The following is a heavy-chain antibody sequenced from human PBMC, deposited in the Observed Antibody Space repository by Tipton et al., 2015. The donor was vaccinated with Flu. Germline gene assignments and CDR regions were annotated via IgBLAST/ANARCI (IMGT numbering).Heavy chain of an antibody. V-gene: IGHV4-59*01. CDR1: GVSISKSY. Sequence: TLSLTCTVSGVSISKSYWAWIRQPPGKGLEWIGYIHYTGGTTYSPSLKGRVTISVDTSKNQFSLRLNSVVATDTAVYYCARVPDSSWYFDLWGRGTLVTVSS. CDR3: ARVPDSSWYFDL. D-gene: IGHD5-18*01. J-gene: IGHJ2*01. CDR2: IHYTGGT.